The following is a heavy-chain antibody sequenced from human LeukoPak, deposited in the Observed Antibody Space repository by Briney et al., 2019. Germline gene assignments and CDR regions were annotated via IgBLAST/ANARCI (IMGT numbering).Heavy chain of an antibody. V-gene: IGHV3-21*01. CDR1: GFTFSSYS. CDR3: ARGSPNSGSGSYYGGPAWFDP. J-gene: IGHJ5*02. CDR2: ISSSSSYI. Sequence: GGSLRLSCAASGFTFSSYSMNWVRQAPGKGLEWVSSISSSSSYIYYADSVKGRFTISRDNAKNSLYLQMNSLRAEDTAVYYCARGSPNSGSGSYYGGPAWFDPWGQGTLVTVSS. D-gene: IGHD3-10*01.